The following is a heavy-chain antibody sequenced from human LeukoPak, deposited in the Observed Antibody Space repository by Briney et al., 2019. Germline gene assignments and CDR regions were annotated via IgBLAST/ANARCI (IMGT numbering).Heavy chain of an antibody. Sequence: SETLSLTCAVYGGSFSGYYWSWIRQPPGKGLEWIGEINHSGSTNYNPSLKSRVTISVDTSKNQFSLKPSSVTAADTAVYYCARGSYYYDKPPEPRTDYWGQGTLVTVSS. CDR1: GGSFSGYY. D-gene: IGHD3-22*01. J-gene: IGHJ4*02. CDR2: INHSGST. V-gene: IGHV4-34*01. CDR3: ARGSYYYDKPPEPRTDY.